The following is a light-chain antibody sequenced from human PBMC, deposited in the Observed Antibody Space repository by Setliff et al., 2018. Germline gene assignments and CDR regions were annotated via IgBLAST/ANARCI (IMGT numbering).Light chain of an antibody. V-gene: IGLV2-23*02. CDR1: SSDVGSYHL. Sequence: QSALTQPASVSGSPGQSITISCAGTSSDVGSYHLVSWYQQHPGKAPKLMIYEVNKRPSGVSNRFSGSKSGNTASLTISGLQAEDEGDYYCCSYVTGGTLAFGGGTKVTVL. CDR3: CSYVTGGTLA. J-gene: IGLJ3*02. CDR2: EVN.